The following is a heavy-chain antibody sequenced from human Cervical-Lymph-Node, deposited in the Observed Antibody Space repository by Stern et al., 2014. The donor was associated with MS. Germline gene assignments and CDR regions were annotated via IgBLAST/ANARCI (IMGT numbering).Heavy chain of an antibody. CDR1: GFIFADYC. Sequence: EVQLVESGGGVVRPGGSLRLSCAASGFIFADYCISWVRQVPGQGHEWVSALHSNGGSTDYAASVKGRFTISRDNAKKSMYLRMNSLRVEDTAVYHCARAFCTGGVCYSFPFYGMDVWGQGTTVTVSS. CDR3: ARAFCTGGVCYSFPFYGMDV. J-gene: IGHJ6*02. V-gene: IGHV3-20*01. D-gene: IGHD2-8*02. CDR2: LHSNGGST.